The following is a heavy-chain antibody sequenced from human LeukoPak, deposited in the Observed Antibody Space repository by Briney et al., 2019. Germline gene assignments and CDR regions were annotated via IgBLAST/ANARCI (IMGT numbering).Heavy chain of an antibody. V-gene: IGHV1-69*05. J-gene: IGHJ4*02. Sequence: SVKVSCKASGYTFTSYAMHWVRQAPGQGLEWMGGIIPIFGTANYAQKFQGRVTITTDESTSTAYMELSSLRSEDTAVYYCARDGQHGPGDYWGQGTLVTVFS. CDR1: GYTFTSYA. CDR2: IIPIFGTA. CDR3: ARDGQHGPGDY. D-gene: IGHD6-13*01.